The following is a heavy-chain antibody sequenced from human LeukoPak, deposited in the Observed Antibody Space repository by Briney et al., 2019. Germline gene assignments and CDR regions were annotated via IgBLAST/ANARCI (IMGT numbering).Heavy chain of an antibody. D-gene: IGHD1-26*01. V-gene: IGHV3-7*03. J-gene: IGHJ3*02. CDR3: ARIEWERLGRAFDI. Sequence: GGSLRLSCAASGFTFSSYWMSWVRQAPGKGLEWVANIRHDGSEKYYVDSVKGRFTISRDNSKNTLYLQMNSLRAEDMAVYYCARIEWERLGRAFDIWGQGTMVTVSS. CDR2: IRHDGSEK. CDR1: GFTFSSYW.